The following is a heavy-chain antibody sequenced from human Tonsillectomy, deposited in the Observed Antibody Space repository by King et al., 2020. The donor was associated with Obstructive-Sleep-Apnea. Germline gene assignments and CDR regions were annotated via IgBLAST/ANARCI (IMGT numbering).Heavy chain of an antibody. CDR2: INPNSGGT. CDR1: GYTFTGYY. Sequence: QLVQSGAEVKKPGASVKVSCKASGYTFTGYYIHWVRQAPGQGLEWMGWINPNSGGTHYAQKFQGRVTMTRDTSISTAYMELSRLTSDDTAVYYCAREDGGRCYGCGMDVWGQGTTVTVSS. V-gene: IGHV1-2*02. D-gene: IGHD2-15*01. J-gene: IGHJ6*02. CDR3: AREDGGRCYGCGMDV.